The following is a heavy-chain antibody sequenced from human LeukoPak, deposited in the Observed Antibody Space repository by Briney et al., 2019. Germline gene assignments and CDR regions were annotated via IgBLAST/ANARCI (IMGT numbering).Heavy chain of an antibody. CDR1: GFTVSINS. CDR3: AREKRFLEWLLGQIGYMDV. D-gene: IGHD3-3*01. V-gene: IGHV3-66*01. Sequence: GGSLRLSCTVSGFTVSINSMCWVRQAPGKGLEWVSFSDSVKGRFTISRDNSKNTLYLQMNSLRAEDTAVYYCAREKRFLEWLLGQIGYMDVWGKGTTVTVSS. J-gene: IGHJ6*03.